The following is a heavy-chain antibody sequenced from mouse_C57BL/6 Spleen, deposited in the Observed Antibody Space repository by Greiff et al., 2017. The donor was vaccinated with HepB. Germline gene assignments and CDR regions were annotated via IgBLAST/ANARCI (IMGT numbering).Heavy chain of an antibody. CDR2: IYPGNSGT. J-gene: IGHJ3*01. V-gene: IGHV1-5*01. Sequence: EVQLQQSGTVLARPGASVKMSCKTSGYTFTSYWMHWVKQRPGQGLEWIGAIYPGNSGTSYNEKFKGKAKFTAVTSAITAYMELSSLTNEDSAVYDCTRSSVSGFAYWGQGTLVTVSA. CDR3: TRSSVSGFAY. CDR1: GYTFTSYW.